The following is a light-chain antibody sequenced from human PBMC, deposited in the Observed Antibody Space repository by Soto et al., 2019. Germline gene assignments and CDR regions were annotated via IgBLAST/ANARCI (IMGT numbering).Light chain of an antibody. CDR2: AAS. J-gene: IGKJ1*01. CDR1: QGIRND. V-gene: IGKV1-17*01. Sequence: DIQMTQFPSSLSASVGDRVTITCRASQGIRNDLAWYQQKPGKAPKRLIYAASSLQSGVPSRFSGSGSGTECTLAISSLQPEDFATFYCLQHSTYPWTFGQGNKVEIK. CDR3: LQHSTYPWT.